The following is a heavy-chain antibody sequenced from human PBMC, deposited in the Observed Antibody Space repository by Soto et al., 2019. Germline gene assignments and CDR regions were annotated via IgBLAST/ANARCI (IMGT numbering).Heavy chain of an antibody. D-gene: IGHD3-22*01. Sequence: QVQLQESGPGLVKPSETLSLTCAVSGDSISSYYCMWIRQPPGKGLESIGYLYYARSANYNPSLPRRVTLSVDPSRTQCSLTLSSMAAADTAVYYCAPRSMAVVPEYWGQGTLVTVSS. CDR2: LYYARSA. CDR1: GDSISSYY. J-gene: IGHJ4*02. CDR3: APRSMAVVPEY. V-gene: IGHV4-59*01.